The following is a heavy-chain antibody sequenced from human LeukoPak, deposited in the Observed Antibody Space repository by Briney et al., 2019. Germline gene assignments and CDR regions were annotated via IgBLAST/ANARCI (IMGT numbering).Heavy chain of an antibody. CDR2: IYYSGST. Sequence: SETLSLTCTVSGGSISTSNYYWSWIRQPPGKGLEGIGYIYYSGSTNYNPSLKSRVTISVDTSKNQFSLKLSSVTAADTAVYYCAGIAVAGTGYYFDYWGQGTLVTVSS. CDR1: GGSISTSNYY. D-gene: IGHD6-19*01. J-gene: IGHJ4*02. CDR3: AGIAVAGTGYYFDY. V-gene: IGHV4-61*01.